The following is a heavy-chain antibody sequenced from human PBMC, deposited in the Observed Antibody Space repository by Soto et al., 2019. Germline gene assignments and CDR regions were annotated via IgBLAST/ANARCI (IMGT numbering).Heavy chain of an antibody. CDR2: ISYDGSNK. Sequence: VGSLRLSCAASGFTFSSYAMHWVRQAPGKGLEWVAVISYDGSNKYYADSVKGRFTISRDNSKNTLYLQMNSLRAEDTAVYYCAREELHKTKYYYYGMDVWGQGTTVTVSS. V-gene: IGHV3-30-3*01. D-gene: IGHD1-26*01. CDR3: AREELHKTKYYYYGMDV. J-gene: IGHJ6*02. CDR1: GFTFSSYA.